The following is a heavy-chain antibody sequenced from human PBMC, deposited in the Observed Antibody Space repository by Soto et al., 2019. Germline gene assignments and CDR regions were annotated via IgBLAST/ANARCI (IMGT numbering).Heavy chain of an antibody. D-gene: IGHD1-26*01. V-gene: IGHV3-48*03. CDR3: ARDVSGNYDVSGVNDDAFDI. CDR2: ITGNGYTI. J-gene: IGHJ3*02. Sequence: GGSLRLSCAASGFTFSSYEMTWVRQAPGKGLEWVSSITGNGYTIYYADSVKGRFTISRDNAKNSLSLQMNSLRTEDTAVYFCARDVSGNYDVSGVNDDAFDIWGQGTTVTVSS. CDR1: GFTFSSYE.